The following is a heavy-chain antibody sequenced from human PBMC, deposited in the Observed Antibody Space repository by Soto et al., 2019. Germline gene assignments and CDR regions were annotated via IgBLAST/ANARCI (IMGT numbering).Heavy chain of an antibody. CDR1: GFSLSSSGMS. CDR2: VYWNDDK. Sequence: SGPTLVNPTQPLTLTCTFSGFSLSSSGMSVGWFRQAPGKAPEWLSLVYWNDDKRYSPSLKSRLTISKDTSTNQVVLTMTNMDSVDTGTYYCAHMYYYDGSGYYPTSDYWGQGTLVTVSS. D-gene: IGHD3-22*01. V-gene: IGHV2-5*01. CDR3: AHMYYYDGSGYYPTSDY. J-gene: IGHJ4*02.